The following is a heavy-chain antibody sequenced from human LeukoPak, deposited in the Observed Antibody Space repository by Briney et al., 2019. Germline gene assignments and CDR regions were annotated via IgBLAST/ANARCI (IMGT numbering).Heavy chain of an antibody. CDR1: GASISSSNW. D-gene: IGHD3-10*01. V-gene: IGHV4-4*02. Sequence: SETLSLTCAVSGASISSSNWWSWVRQPPGKGLEWIGEIYHSGSTNYNPSLKSRVTISVDTSKNQFSLKLSSVTAADTAVYYCARDLDLVRGVHDYWGQGTLVTVSS. CDR3: ARDLDLVRGVHDY. J-gene: IGHJ4*02. CDR2: IYHSGST.